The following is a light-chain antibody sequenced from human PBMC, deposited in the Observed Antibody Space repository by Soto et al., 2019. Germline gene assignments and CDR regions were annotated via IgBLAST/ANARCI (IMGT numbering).Light chain of an antibody. Sequence: AIQMTQSPSSMSASIGDRVTITCRASQDIRNEVGWYQQRPGKAPKLLVYGTSYLESGVPSRFSGGGSGTDFTLTNSSLQPEDFATYYCLQDSSYPRTFGQGTTVEL. CDR2: GTS. V-gene: IGKV1-6*02. CDR3: LQDSSYPRT. CDR1: QDIRNE. J-gene: IGKJ1*01.